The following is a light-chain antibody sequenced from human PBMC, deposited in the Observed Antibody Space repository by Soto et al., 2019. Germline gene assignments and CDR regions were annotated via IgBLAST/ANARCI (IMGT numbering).Light chain of an antibody. J-gene: IGLJ1*01. V-gene: IGLV2-14*03. CDR2: DIR. CDR3: SSDTSSSTRV. CDR1: SSDVGGYKY. Sequence: QSVLTQPASVSGSPGQSITISCTGTSSDVGGYKYVSWYQQHPGKAPKLMIYDIRNRPSGVSNRFSGSKSGNTASLTISGLRAEDDAHYYCSSDTSSSTRVFGTGTKLTVL.